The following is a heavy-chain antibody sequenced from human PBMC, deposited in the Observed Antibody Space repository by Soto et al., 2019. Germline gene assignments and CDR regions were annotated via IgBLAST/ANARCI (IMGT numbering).Heavy chain of an antibody. Sequence: SETLSLTCVVSGASISSGRWWSWVRQPPGKGLEWIGEIFHGGSTHYNPSLKSRITISTDTSKNTLYLQMNSLRAEDTAVYYCAKGPWQPPHCFDPWGLGTLVTVSS. CDR3: AKGPWQPPHCFDP. V-gene: IGHV4-4*02. CDR1: GASISSGRW. D-gene: IGHD6-13*01. CDR2: IFHGGST. J-gene: IGHJ5*02.